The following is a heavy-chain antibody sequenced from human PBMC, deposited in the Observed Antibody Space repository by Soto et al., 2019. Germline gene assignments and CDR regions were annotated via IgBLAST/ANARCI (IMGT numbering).Heavy chain of an antibody. D-gene: IGHD4-17*01. J-gene: IGHJ4*02. CDR1: GASARSGDYY. CDR2: IYNSGGS. Sequence: KTSETLSLTCSVSGASARSGDYYWSCIRQAPGKGLEWIGYIYNSGGSYYNPSLKGRLTISIDTSKNQFSLKLNSVTAADTAIYYCVGTGTTDDYWGRGTLVTVSS. CDR3: VGTGTTDDY. V-gene: IGHV4-30-4*01.